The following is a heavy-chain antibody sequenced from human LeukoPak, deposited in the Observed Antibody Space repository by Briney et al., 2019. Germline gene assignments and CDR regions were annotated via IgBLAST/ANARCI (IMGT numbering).Heavy chain of an antibody. J-gene: IGHJ4*02. CDR3: AKTKGYCSGGSCYWPFDY. CDR1: GFTFSDYY. Sequence: PGGSLRLSCAASGFTFSDYYMIWIRQAPGKGLEWVSDISSGSSYANYADSVKGRFTISRVNAKNSLYLQMNSLRAEDTAVYYCAKTKGYCSGGSCYWPFDYWGQGTLVTVSS. D-gene: IGHD2-15*01. V-gene: IGHV3-11*03. CDR2: ISSGSSYA.